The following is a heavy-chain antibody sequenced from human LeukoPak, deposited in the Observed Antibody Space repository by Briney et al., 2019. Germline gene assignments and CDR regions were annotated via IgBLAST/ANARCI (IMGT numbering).Heavy chain of an antibody. CDR2: IYSGGST. V-gene: IGHV3-66*01. CDR1: GFTVSXXX. CDR3: ARAADYYYGMDV. J-gene: IGHJ6*02. Sequence: XASGFTVSXXXXXWVXXAPGXXXXXVSVIYSGGSTYYADSVKGRFTISRDNSKNTLYLQMNSLRAEDTAVYYCARAADYYYGMDVWGQGTTVTVSS.